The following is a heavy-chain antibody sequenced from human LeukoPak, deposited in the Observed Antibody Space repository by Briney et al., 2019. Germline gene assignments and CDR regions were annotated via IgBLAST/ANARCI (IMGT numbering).Heavy chain of an antibody. D-gene: IGHD4-17*01. Sequence: AGGSLRLSCAASGFIFSSYAMSWVRQAPGKGLEWVSTISGTNDNTYYADSVKDRFTISRDNSKNTLSLQRNSLRAEDTAVYYCAKGRGTTVTSAATYWGQGTLVTVSS. CDR1: GFIFSSYA. J-gene: IGHJ4*02. CDR2: ISGTNDNT. V-gene: IGHV3-23*01. CDR3: AKGRGTTVTSAATY.